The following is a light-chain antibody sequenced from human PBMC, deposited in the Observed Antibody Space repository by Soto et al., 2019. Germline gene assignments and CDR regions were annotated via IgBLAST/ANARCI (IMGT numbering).Light chain of an antibody. Sequence: DIQMTQSPSSLSASVGDRVTITCRASQSISSYLNWYQQKPGKATKLLIYAASSLQSGVPSRFSGSGSGTDFTLTISSMQPEDFATYYCQQSYSTRITLGGGTQVEIK. CDR1: QSISSY. CDR2: AAS. CDR3: QQSYSTRIT. J-gene: IGKJ4*01. V-gene: IGKV1-39*01.